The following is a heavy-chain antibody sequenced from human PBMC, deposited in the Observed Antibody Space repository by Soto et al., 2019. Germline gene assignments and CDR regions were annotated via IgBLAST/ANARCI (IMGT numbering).Heavy chain of an antibody. V-gene: IGHV1-18*01. CDR2: ISADNDNT. J-gene: IGHJ4*02. CDR3: ARGTSGYDYGLFDF. D-gene: IGHD5-12*01. Sequence: VQLVQSGGEVRKPGASVTVSWRASGYTFTKYGISWVRQAPGQGLEWMGWISADNDNTNYAQNLQGRVTMTTDTSTSTAYMQLRSLRSDDTAVYFCARGTSGYDYGLFDFWGQGTLVTVSS. CDR1: GYTFTKYG.